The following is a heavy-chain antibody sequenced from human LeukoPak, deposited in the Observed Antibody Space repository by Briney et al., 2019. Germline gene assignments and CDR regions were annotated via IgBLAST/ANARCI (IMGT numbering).Heavy chain of an antibody. Sequence: SETLSLTCAVYGGSFSGYYWSWIRQPPGKGLEWIGEINHSGSTNYNPSLKSRVTISIDTSKNQFSLKLNSVTAADTAVYYCARDGGSYGDSNWYFDLWGRGTLVTVSS. V-gene: IGHV4-34*01. J-gene: IGHJ2*01. CDR3: ARDGGSYGDSNWYFDL. CDR1: GGSFSGYY. CDR2: INHSGST. D-gene: IGHD4-17*01.